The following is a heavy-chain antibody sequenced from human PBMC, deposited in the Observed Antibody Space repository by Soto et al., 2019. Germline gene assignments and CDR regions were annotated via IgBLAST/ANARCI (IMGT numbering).Heavy chain of an antibody. Sequence: QLLLQESGPGLVKPSETLSLTCTVSGGSISSSSYYWGWIRQPPGKGLEWIGSMYYSGSTYYNPSLKSRVTISVDTSKNQFSLKLSSVTAADTAVYYCARLRTMVRGVTRPYIDYWGQGTLVTVSS. D-gene: IGHD3-10*01. CDR2: MYYSGST. V-gene: IGHV4-39*01. CDR3: ARLRTMVRGVTRPYIDY. J-gene: IGHJ4*02. CDR1: GGSISSSSYY.